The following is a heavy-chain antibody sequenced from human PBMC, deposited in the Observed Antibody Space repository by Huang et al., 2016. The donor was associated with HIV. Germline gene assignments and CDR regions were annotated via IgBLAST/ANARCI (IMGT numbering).Heavy chain of an antibody. CDR3: ARSGPRWGLATIWTLVY. CDR1: GGGSSSYA. Sequence: QVQLVQSGAEVKTPGSSVKLSCQSSGGGSSSYAISWVRQARGQGLEWVGGIIPIFGTTDYAPRFQGRVTITADESTNTAYIELSSLEYDDTALYYCARSGPRWGLATIWTLVYWGQGTLVTVSS. V-gene: IGHV1-69*13. CDR2: IIPIFGTT. D-gene: IGHD5-12*01. J-gene: IGHJ4*02.